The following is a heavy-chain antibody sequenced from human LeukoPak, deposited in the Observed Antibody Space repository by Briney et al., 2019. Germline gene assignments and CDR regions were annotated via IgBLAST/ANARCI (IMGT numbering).Heavy chain of an antibody. CDR2: MKSDGSMR. V-gene: IGHV3-7*01. J-gene: IGHJ3*02. D-gene: IGHD2-2*01. CDR3: ARDSTSCRGCAFDI. Sequence: GGSLRLSCAASGFTFSSHWMSWVRQVPGKGLEWVANMKSDGSMRHYVDSVRGRFTISRDNAKNSLFLQMNSLRVGDTALYYCARDSTSCRGCAFDIWGQGTMVAVSS. CDR1: GFTFSSHW.